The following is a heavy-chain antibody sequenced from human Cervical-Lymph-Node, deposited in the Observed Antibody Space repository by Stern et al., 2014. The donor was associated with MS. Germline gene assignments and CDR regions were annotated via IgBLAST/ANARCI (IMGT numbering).Heavy chain of an antibody. J-gene: IGHJ5*01. V-gene: IGHV3-30*18. D-gene: IGHD4-11*01. Sequence: VQLVQSGGGVVQLGTSLRLSCAASGFVFSNYGIHWVRQAPGKGLEWVALISYDGSDIHYADSVKGRITISRDNSKNTLSLQMNSLRAEDTAVYYCAKDAVPRDYGNSVGYNWFDSWGQGTLVTVSS. CDR2: ISYDGSDI. CDR1: GFVFSNYG. CDR3: AKDAVPRDYGNSVGYNWFDS.